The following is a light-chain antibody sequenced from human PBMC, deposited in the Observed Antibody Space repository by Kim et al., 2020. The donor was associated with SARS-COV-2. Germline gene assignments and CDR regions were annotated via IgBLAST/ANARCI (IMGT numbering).Light chain of an antibody. CDR2: EEN. Sequence: TVTMSCTRISGSSAGNYVQWYKQRPRSAPATVIYEENQSPSGVPDRFSGSIDSSSNAASLTISGLKTEDEADYYCQSYGSSNQGWVFGGGTKLTVL. CDR3: QSYGSSNQGWV. J-gene: IGLJ3*02. V-gene: IGLV6-57*03. CDR1: SGSSAGNY.